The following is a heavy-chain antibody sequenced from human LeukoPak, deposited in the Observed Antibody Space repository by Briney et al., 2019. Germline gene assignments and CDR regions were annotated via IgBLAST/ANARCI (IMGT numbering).Heavy chain of an antibody. J-gene: IGHJ4*02. V-gene: IGHV3-23*01. CDR3: AKDHFTGGDYGDYFDL. D-gene: IGHD3-16*01. CDR2: INDRSNFK. CDR1: GFSFSDYA. Sequence: PGGSLRLSCVASGFSFSDYAMSWVRQSPGQGLQWVSVINDRSNFKVYADSVRGRFIISRDNPQNTLYLEMNSLRADDTAIYYCAKDHFTGGDYGDYFDLWGQGVLVTVSS.